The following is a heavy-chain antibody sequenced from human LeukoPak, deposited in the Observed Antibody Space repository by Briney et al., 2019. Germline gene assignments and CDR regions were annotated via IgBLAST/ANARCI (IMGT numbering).Heavy chain of an antibody. J-gene: IGHJ4*02. Sequence: GASVKVSCKASGYTFTGYYMHWVRQAPGQGLEWMGWINPNSGGTNYAQKFQGRVTMTRDTSISTAYMELSRLRSEDTAVYYCARANGDYEPHHFDYWGQGTLVTVSS. V-gene: IGHV1-2*02. D-gene: IGHD4-17*01. CDR2: INPNSGGT. CDR3: ARANGDYEPHHFDY. CDR1: GYTFTGYY.